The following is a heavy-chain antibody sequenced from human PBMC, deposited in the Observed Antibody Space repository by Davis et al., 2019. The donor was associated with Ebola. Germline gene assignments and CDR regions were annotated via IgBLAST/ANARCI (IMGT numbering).Heavy chain of an antibody. Sequence: GESLKISCAASGFTFSSYGMHWVRQAPGKGLEWVSAISGSGGSTYYADSVKGRFTISRDNSKNTLYLQMNNLRDEDTAVYYCVRGRDIVVVTATPCFGFWGQGTMVTVSS. V-gene: IGHV3-23*01. CDR1: GFTFSSYG. D-gene: IGHD2-21*02. J-gene: IGHJ3*01. CDR2: ISGSGGST. CDR3: VRGRDIVVVTATPCFGF.